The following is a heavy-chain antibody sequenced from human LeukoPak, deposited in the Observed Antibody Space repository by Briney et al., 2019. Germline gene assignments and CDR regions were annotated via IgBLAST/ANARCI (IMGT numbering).Heavy chain of an antibody. V-gene: IGHV1-2*02. CDR2: INPNSGGT. CDR3: ARGRRPFRYCSSTSCHNMDV. D-gene: IGHD2-2*01. Sequence: ASVKVSCKASGYTFTGYYMHWVRQAPGQGLEWMGWINPNSGGTNYAQKFQGRVTMTRDTSISTASMELSRLRSDDTAVYYCARGRRPFRYCSSTSCHNMDVWGKGTTVTVSS. J-gene: IGHJ6*03. CDR1: GYTFTGYY.